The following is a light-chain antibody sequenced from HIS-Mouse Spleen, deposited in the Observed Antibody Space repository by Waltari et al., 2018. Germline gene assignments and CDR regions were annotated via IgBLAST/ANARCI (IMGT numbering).Light chain of an antibody. CDR3: YSAADNSGV. CDR2: NDS. Sequence: SYELTQPSSVSVSPGQTARITCSGDVLAKKKKYARWFRQKPGQAPVRGIYNDSERPSGIPERFSGSSSGTTVTLTISGAQVEDEADYYCYSAADNSGVFGGGTKLTVL. J-gene: IGLJ2*01. CDR1: VLAKKKKY. V-gene: IGLV3-27*01.